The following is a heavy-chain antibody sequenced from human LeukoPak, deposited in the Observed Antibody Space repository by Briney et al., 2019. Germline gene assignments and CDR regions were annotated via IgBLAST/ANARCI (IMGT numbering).Heavy chain of an antibody. CDR1: GFTVSSNY. V-gene: IGHV3-66*03. D-gene: IGHD1-14*01. Sequence: GGSLRLSCAASGFTVSSNYMSWVRQAPGKGLEWVSVIYSCGSTYYADSVKGRFTISRDNAKNSLYLQMNSLRAEDTAVYYCARDRGNRFDYWGQGTLVTVSS. CDR3: ARDRGNRFDY. CDR2: IYSCGST. J-gene: IGHJ4*02.